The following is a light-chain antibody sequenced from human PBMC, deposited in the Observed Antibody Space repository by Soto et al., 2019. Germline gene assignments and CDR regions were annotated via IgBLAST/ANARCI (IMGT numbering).Light chain of an antibody. CDR2: GAS. Sequence: EIVMTQSPATLSVSPGERATLSCRASQSVGSDLAWYQQKPGQAPRLVIYGASSRATGVPDRVSGSGSGTDFTLTINRLEPEDFAVYYCQQYGSSGTFGQGTKVDIK. CDR3: QQYGSSGT. V-gene: IGKV3-20*01. CDR1: QSVGSD. J-gene: IGKJ1*01.